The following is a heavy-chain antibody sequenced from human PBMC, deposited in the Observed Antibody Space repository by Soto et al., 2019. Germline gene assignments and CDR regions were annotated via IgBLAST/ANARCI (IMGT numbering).Heavy chain of an antibody. V-gene: IGHV4-34*01. CDR2: ISHSGST. J-gene: IGHJ5*02. CDR1: CGSLSGYY. D-gene: IGHD2-15*01. CDR3: ARGERLHVFFRKNWFDP. Sequence: SETLSLTCAVYCGSLSGYYWIWIRQPPGKGLAWIGEISHSGSTNYNPILKGRVTISIDMSKNQFSLKVSSVTAADTAVYSCARGERLHVFFRKNWFDPWGEGTLVTVSS.